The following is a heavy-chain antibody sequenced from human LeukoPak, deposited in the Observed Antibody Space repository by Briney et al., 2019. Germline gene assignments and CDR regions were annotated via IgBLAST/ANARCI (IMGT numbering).Heavy chain of an antibody. CDR1: GFTFSSYS. CDR2: ISGSGGST. D-gene: IGHD2-21*02. J-gene: IGHJ6*02. V-gene: IGHV3-23*01. CDR3: AKSVRRPYHVTSYGMDV. Sequence: GGSLRLSCAVSGFTFSSYSMNWVRQAPGKGLEWVSAISGSGGSTYYADSVKGRFTISRDNSKNTLYLQMNSLRAEDTAVYYCAKSVRRPYHVTSYGMDVWGQGTTVTVSS.